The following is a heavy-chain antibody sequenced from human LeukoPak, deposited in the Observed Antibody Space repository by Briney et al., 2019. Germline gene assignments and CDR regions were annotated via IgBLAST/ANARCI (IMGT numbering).Heavy chain of an antibody. D-gene: IGHD3-9*01. J-gene: IGHJ4*02. Sequence: GGSLRLSCAASGFTVSSNYMSWVRQAPGKGLEWVSVIYSGGSTYYADSVKGRFTISRDNSKNSLYLQMNSLRAEDTAVYYCARATTYDILTGYFDYWGQGTLVTVSS. CDR1: GFTVSSNY. CDR2: IYSGGST. V-gene: IGHV3-66*01. CDR3: ARATTYDILTGYFDY.